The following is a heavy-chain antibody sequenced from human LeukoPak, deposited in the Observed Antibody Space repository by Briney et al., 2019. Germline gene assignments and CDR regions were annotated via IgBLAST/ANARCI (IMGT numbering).Heavy chain of an antibody. CDR1: GYTFTGYY. CDR2: INPNSGGT. V-gene: IGHV1-2*02. J-gene: IGHJ6*03. D-gene: IGHD2-21*01. CDR3: ARDTCGGDCSNCYYYYYMDV. Sequence: ASVKVSCKASGYTFTGYYMHWVRQAPGQGLEWMGWINPNSGGTNYAQKFQGRVTMTRDTSISTAYMELSRLRSDDTAVYYCARDTCGGDCSNCYYYYYMDVWGQGTTVTVSS.